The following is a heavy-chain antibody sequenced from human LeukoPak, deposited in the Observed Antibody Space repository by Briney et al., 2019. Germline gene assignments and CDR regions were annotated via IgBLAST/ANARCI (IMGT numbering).Heavy chain of an antibody. Sequence: GGSLRLSCAASGFTFSSYAMHWVRQAPGKGLEWVAVISYDRSNKYYADSVKGRFTISRDNSKNTLYLQMNSLRAEDTAVYYCARGANAYDSSGPFDYWGQGTLVTVSS. D-gene: IGHD3-22*01. CDR3: ARGANAYDSSGPFDY. CDR1: GFTFSSYA. V-gene: IGHV3-30-3*01. CDR2: ISYDRSNK. J-gene: IGHJ4*02.